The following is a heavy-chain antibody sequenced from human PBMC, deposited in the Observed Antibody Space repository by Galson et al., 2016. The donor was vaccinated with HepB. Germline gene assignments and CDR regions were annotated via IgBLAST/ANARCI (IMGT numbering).Heavy chain of an antibody. D-gene: IGHD2-2*01. V-gene: IGHV6-1*01. J-gene: IGHJ6*03. CDR1: GDSVSSKNGG. Sequence: CAISGDSVSSKNGGWNWIRQSPSRGLEWLGKTYYLSKWYNDYSVSLKGQITISPDTSKNQFSLHLNSVTPEDTAVYYCAREPPVVPPTYYYYMDVWGEGITVTVSS. CDR3: AREPPVVPPTYYYYMDV. CDR2: TYYLSKWYN.